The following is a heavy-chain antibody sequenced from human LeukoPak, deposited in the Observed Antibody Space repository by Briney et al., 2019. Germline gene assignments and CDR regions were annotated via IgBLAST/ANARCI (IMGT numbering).Heavy chain of an antibody. CDR1: GFTVSSTY. CDR3: AKQHNPGYSYGYTIGLWSY. J-gene: IGHJ4*02. D-gene: IGHD5-18*01. CDR2: ISGSGGST. Sequence: PGGSLRLSCAASGFTVSSTYMSLVRQAPGKGLEWVSAISGSGGSTYYADSVKGRFTISRDNSKNTLYLQMNSLRAEDTAVYYCAKQHNPGYSYGYTIGLWSYWGQGTLVTVSS. V-gene: IGHV3-23*01.